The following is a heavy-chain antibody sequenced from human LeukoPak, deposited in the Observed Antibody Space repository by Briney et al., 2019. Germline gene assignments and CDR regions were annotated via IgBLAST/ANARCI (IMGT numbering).Heavy chain of an antibody. J-gene: IGHJ4*02. Sequence: PGGSLRLSCAASGFTFNAYGMHWVRQAPGKGLEWVAFIRADGNTKYYADSVKGRFTISRDNSENTLFLQMSSLGADETAAYYCATYVGYSSAWYLGYWGQGTLVTVSS. CDR2: IRADGNTK. CDR3: ATYVGYSSAWYLGY. V-gene: IGHV3-30*02. CDR1: GFTFNAYG. D-gene: IGHD6-19*01.